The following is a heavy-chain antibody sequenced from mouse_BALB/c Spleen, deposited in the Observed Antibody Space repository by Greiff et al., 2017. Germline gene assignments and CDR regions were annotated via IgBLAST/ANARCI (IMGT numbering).Heavy chain of an antibody. CDR1: GYTFSSYW. CDR3: AILRLRLDY. CDR2: ILPGSGST. Sequence: VKLMESGAELMKPGASVKISCKATGYTFSSYWIEWVKQRPGHGLEWIGEILPGSGSTNYNEKFKGKATFTADTSSNTAYMQLSSLTSEDSAVYYCAILRLRLDYWGQGTSVTVSS. D-gene: IGHD1-2*01. J-gene: IGHJ4*01. V-gene: IGHV1-9*01.